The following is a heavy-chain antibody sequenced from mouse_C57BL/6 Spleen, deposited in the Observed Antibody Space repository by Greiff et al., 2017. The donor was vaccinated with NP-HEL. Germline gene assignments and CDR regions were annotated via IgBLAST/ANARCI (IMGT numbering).Heavy chain of an antibody. CDR2: IDPANGNT. D-gene: IGHD2-2*01. V-gene: IGHV14-3*01. CDR3: ASTFLVTTSAMDY. Sequence: EVKLVESVAELVRPGASVKLSCTASGFNIKNTYMHWVKQRPEQGLEWIGRIDPANGNTKYAPQFQGKATITADTSSNTAYLQLSSLTSEDTAIYYCASTFLVTTSAMDYWGQGTSVTVSS. CDR1: GFNIKNTY. J-gene: IGHJ4*01.